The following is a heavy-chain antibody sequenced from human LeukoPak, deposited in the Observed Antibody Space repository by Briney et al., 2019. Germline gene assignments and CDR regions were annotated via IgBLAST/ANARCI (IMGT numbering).Heavy chain of an antibody. CDR2: ISSSSSYI. CDR3: AKTPKLIRRTPDY. CDR1: GFTFISYS. J-gene: IGHJ4*02. Sequence: GGSLRLSCAASGFTFISYSMNWVRQAPGKGLEWVSSISSSSSYIYYADSVKGRFTISRDNSKNTLYLQMNSLRAEDTAVYYCAKTPKLIRRTPDYWGQGTLVIVSS. V-gene: IGHV3-21*04. D-gene: IGHD1-14*01.